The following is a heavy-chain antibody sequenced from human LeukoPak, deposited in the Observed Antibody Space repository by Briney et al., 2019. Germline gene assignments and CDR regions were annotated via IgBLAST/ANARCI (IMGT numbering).Heavy chain of an antibody. V-gene: IGHV3-73*01. D-gene: IGHD6-13*01. Sequence: GGPLRLSCAASGFTFSGSAMHGVRQASGKGLEGVGRIRSKANSYATAYAASVKGRFTISRDDSKNTAYLQMNSLKTEDTAVYYCTRHVIADGDYWGQGTLVTVSS. CDR2: IRSKANSYAT. J-gene: IGHJ4*02. CDR1: GFTFSGSA. CDR3: TRHVIADGDY.